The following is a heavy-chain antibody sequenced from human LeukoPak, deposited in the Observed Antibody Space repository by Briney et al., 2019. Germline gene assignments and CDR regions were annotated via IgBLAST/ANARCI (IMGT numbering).Heavy chain of an antibody. CDR3: ARRYDYGDLDY. Sequence: SETLSLTCAVYGGSFSGYYWSWIRQPPGKGLEWIGEINHSGSTNYNPSLKSRVTISVDTSKNQFSLKLSSVTAADTAVYYCARRYDYGDLDYWGQGTLVTVSS. V-gene: IGHV4-34*01. CDR2: INHSGST. D-gene: IGHD4-17*01. CDR1: GGSFSGYY. J-gene: IGHJ4*02.